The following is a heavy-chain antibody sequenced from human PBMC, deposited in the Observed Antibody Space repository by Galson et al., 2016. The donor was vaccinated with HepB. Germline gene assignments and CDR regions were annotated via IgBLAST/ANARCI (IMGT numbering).Heavy chain of an antibody. CDR1: GGTFNNYA. D-gene: IGHD3-16*01. Sequence: SVKVSCKASGGTFNNYAINWVRQAPGQGLEWMGGIIPMSDTRDYAQKFKGRVSLSADKSTGTAYMEMSSLRSEDTAVYYCTRGGFRWGELSEYLHFDYWGLGTLVTVSS. J-gene: IGHJ4*02. CDR2: IIPMSDTR. V-gene: IGHV1-69*06. CDR3: TRGGFRWGELSEYLHFDY.